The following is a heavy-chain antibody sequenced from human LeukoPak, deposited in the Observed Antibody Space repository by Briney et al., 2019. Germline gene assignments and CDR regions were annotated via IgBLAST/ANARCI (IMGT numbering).Heavy chain of an antibody. CDR3: ARDGTAGYCTSTSCYGDYMDV. Sequence: GGSLRLSCVASGSIFSSYAMRWVRQAPGKGLEWVSVIGGSGRSTYYADSVKGRFTISRDNAKNSLYLQMNSLRTEDTAVYFCARDGTAGYCTSTSCYGDYMDVWGKGTTVTVSS. CDR2: IGGSGRST. D-gene: IGHD2-2*01. V-gene: IGHV3-23*01. J-gene: IGHJ6*03. CDR1: GSIFSSYA.